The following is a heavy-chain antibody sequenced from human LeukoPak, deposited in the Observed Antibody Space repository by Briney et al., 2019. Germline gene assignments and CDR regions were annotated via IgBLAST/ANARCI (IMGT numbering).Heavy chain of an antibody. CDR2: IYYSGNT. CDR1: GGSISSYH. CDR3: TRGAGWLIDY. V-gene: IGHV4-59*01. Sequence: PSETLSLTCTVSGGSISSYHWSWIRQPPGKGLEWIGDIYYSGNTNYNPSLMSRVTISVDTSKNQFSLKLNSLTTADTAVYYCTRGAGWLIDYWGQGILVTVSS. J-gene: IGHJ4*02. D-gene: IGHD3-16*01.